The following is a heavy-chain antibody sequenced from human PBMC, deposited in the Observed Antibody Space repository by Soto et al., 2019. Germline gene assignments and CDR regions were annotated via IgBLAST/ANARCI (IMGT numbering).Heavy chain of an antibody. CDR1: GFTFSSYA. Sequence: VGSLRLSCAASGFTFSSYAMSWVRQAPGKGLEWVSAISGSGGSTYYADSVKGRFTISRDNSRNTLYLRMNSLRAEDTAVYYCAKDPDSDYYYYGMDVWGQGTTVTVSS. J-gene: IGHJ6*02. V-gene: IGHV3-23*01. CDR3: AKDPDSDYYYYGMDV. D-gene: IGHD2-21*01. CDR2: ISGSGGST.